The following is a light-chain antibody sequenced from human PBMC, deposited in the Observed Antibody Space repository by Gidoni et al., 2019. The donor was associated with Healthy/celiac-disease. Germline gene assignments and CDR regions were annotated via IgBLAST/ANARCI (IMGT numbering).Light chain of an antibody. CDR1: QSVSSSY. CDR3: QQYGSSPPGA. CDR2: GAS. J-gene: IGKJ4*01. V-gene: IGKV3-20*01. Sequence: EIVFTQSPGPLSLSPVERATLSCRASQSVSSSYLAWYQQKPGQAPRLLIYGASSRATGIPDRISGSGSGTDFTLTISRLEPEDFAVYYCQQYGSSPPGAFGGGTKVEIK.